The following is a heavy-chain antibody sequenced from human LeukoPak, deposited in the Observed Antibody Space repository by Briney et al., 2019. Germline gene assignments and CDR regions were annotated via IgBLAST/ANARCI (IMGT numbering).Heavy chain of an antibody. CDR1: GFTFTSYG. V-gene: IGHV3-30*02. Sequence: GGSLRLSCAASGFTFTSYGMHWVRQAPGKGLEWVSFIRYDGSHKYYADSVKGRFTISRDNSRNTLYLQMNSLRAEDTAVYFCAKVRLVWFGEDEYYYYCGMDVWGQGTTVTVSS. D-gene: IGHD3-10*01. CDR3: AKVRLVWFGEDEYYYYCGMDV. J-gene: IGHJ6*02. CDR2: IRYDGSHK.